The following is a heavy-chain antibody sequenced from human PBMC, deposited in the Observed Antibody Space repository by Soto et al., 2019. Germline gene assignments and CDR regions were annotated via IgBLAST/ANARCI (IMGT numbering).Heavy chain of an antibody. D-gene: IGHD3-10*01. J-gene: IGHJ3*02. CDR1: GFTFSSYA. Sequence: EVQLLESGGGLVQPGGSLRLSCAASGFTFSSYAMSWVRQAPGKGLEWVSAISGSGGSTYYADSVKGGFTISRDNSKNTLYLQMNSRRAEYTAGYYCAVHPPVLSAFDIWGQGTMVTVFS. CDR2: ISGSGGST. CDR3: AVHPPVLSAFDI. V-gene: IGHV3-23*01.